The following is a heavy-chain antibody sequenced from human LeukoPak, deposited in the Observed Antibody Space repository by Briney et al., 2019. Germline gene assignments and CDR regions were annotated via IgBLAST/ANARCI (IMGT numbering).Heavy chain of an antibody. D-gene: IGHD2-2*01. CDR2: IKQDGSEK. CDR3: AREGAHCSSSSCYGLRAFDI. V-gene: IGHV3-7*01. CDR1: GFSFSTYW. J-gene: IGHJ3*02. Sequence: GGSLRLSCAASGFSFSTYWMSWVRQAPGKGLEWVANIKQDGSEKYYVDSVKGRFTLSRDNAKNSLYLQMNSLRAEDTAVYYCAREGAHCSSSSCYGLRAFDIWGQGTMVTVSS.